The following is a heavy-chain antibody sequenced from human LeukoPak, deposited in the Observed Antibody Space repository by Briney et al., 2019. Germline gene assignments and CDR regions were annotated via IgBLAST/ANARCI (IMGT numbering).Heavy chain of an antibody. CDR1: GYTFTSYY. J-gene: IGHJ4*02. CDR3: ARENSSGWYVDLAFDY. CDR2: INPSGGST. D-gene: IGHD6-19*01. V-gene: IGHV1-46*01. Sequence: ASVKVSCKASGYTFTSYYMHWVRQAPGQGLEWMGIINPSGGSTSYAQKFQGRVTMTRDTSTSTVYMELSRLRSDDTAVYYCARENSSGWYVDLAFDYWGQGTLVTVSS.